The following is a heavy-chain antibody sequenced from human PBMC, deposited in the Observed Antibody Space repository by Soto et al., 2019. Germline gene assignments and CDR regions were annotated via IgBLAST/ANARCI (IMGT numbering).Heavy chain of an antibody. D-gene: IGHD3-22*01. Sequence: GGSLRLSCAASGFTFSSYAMHWVRQAPGKGLEWVAVISYDGSNKYYADSVKGRFTISRDNSKNTLYLQMNSLRAEDTAVYYCAFLREPYDSSGYLNNWFDPWGQGTLVTVSS. V-gene: IGHV3-30-3*01. CDR2: ISYDGSNK. CDR1: GFTFSSYA. CDR3: AFLREPYDSSGYLNNWFDP. J-gene: IGHJ5*02.